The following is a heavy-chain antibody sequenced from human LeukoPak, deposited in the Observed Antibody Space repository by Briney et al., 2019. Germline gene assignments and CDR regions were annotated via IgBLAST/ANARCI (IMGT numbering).Heavy chain of an antibody. CDR3: ARADYEGNNWNDDAFDI. CDR2: INPNSGGT. Sequence: ASVKVSCKASGYTFTGYYMHWVRQAPGQGLEWMGWINPNSGGTNYAQKFQGRVTMTRDTSISTAYMELSRLRSEDTAVYYCARADYEGNNWNDDAFDIWGQGTMVTVSS. D-gene: IGHD1-1*01. J-gene: IGHJ3*02. V-gene: IGHV1-2*02. CDR1: GYTFTGYY.